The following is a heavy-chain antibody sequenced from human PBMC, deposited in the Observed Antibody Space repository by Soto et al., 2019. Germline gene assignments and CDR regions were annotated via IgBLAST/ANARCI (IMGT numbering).Heavy chain of an antibody. J-gene: IGHJ6*02. CDR2: ISGGGDST. Sequence: LRLSCAVSGFTCSSYAMSWVRQAPGKGLEWVSVISGGGDSTYYADSVKGRFTISRDNSKNTLFLQINSLRAEDTAVYYCAKWAYCSGGSCYYVRYGMDVWGQGTTVTVSS. V-gene: IGHV3-23*01. D-gene: IGHD2-15*01. CDR1: GFTCSSYA. CDR3: AKWAYCSGGSCYYVRYGMDV.